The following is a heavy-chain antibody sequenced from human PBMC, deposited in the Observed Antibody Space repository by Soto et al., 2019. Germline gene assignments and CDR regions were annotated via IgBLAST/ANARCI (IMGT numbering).Heavy chain of an antibody. Sequence: SETLSLTCTVSGGSISSYYWSWIRQPPGKGLEWIGYIYYSGSTNYNPSLKSRVTISVDTSKNQFSLKLSSVTAADTAVYYCARGSSSWGLVNYFDYWGKGTLVTVSS. CDR1: GGSISSYY. V-gene: IGHV4-59*01. J-gene: IGHJ4*02. CDR2: IYYSGST. D-gene: IGHD2-2*01. CDR3: ARGSSSWGLVNYFDY.